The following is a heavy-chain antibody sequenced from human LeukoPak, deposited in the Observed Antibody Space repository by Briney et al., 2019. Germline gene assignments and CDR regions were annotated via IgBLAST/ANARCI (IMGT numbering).Heavy chain of an antibody. V-gene: IGHV4-59*01. CDR3: ARSQYSYGLNY. D-gene: IGHD5-18*01. Sequence: SETLSLTCTVSGGSISSYYWSWVRQPPGKGLEWIGYVYYSGTTNYNPSLKSRVTISIDASKNQLSRRLDPVTAADTAVYYCARSQYSYGLNYWGQGTLVTVSS. CDR2: VYYSGTT. J-gene: IGHJ4*02. CDR1: GGSISSYY.